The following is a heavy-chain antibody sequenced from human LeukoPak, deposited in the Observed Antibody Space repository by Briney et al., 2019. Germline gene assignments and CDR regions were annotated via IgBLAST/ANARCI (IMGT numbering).Heavy chain of an antibody. CDR1: GFTFSSYA. Sequence: GGSLRLSCAASGFTFSSYAMSWVRQAPGKGLEWVSAISGSGGSTYYADSVKGRFTISRDNAKNSLYLQMNSLRAEDTAVYYCARDPLTSLITMVRGALNYFDYWGQGTLVTVSS. D-gene: IGHD3-10*01. CDR2: ISGSGGST. J-gene: IGHJ4*02. V-gene: IGHV3-23*01. CDR3: ARDPLTSLITMVRGALNYFDY.